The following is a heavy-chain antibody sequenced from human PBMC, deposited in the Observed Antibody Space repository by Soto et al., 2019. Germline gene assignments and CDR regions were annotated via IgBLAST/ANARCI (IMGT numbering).Heavy chain of an antibody. J-gene: IGHJ4*02. Sequence: SQTLSLTCAISGDSVSSTSGAWNWIRQSPSRGLEWLGRTFYRSKLYNDYALSVKSRITINPDTSKNQFSLQLTSVTPEDTAVYYCVRDSAGFYYFDYWGQGTLVTVS. CDR3: VRDSAGFYYFDY. D-gene: IGHD6-19*01. CDR2: TFYRSKLYN. CDR1: GDSVSSTSGA. V-gene: IGHV6-1*01.